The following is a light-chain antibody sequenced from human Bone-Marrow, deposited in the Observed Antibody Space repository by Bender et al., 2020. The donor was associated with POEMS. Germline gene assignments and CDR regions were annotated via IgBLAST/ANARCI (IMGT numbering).Light chain of an antibody. CDR1: SSDVGGYNY. CDR2: DVS. CDR3: CSYAGRYTNYV. Sequence: QSALTQPASVSGSPGQSITISCTGTSSDVGGYNYVSWYQQHPGKAPKFMIYDVSQRPSGVPDRFSGSKSGNTASLTISGLQAEDEADYFCCSYAGRYTNYVFGSGTKVTVL. V-gene: IGLV2-11*01. J-gene: IGLJ1*01.